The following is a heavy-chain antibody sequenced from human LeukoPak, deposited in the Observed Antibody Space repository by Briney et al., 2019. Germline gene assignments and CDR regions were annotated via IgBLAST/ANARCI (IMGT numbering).Heavy chain of an antibody. J-gene: IGHJ4*02. Sequence: ASVKVSCKASGDTFTSYDINWVRRATGEGLEWMGWMNPNSGNTGYAQKFQGRVTITRNTSISTAYMELSSLRSEDTAVYYCARSYYDSSGYYFDYWGQGTLVTVSS. CDR2: MNPNSGNT. CDR1: GDTFTSYD. D-gene: IGHD3-22*01. V-gene: IGHV1-8*03. CDR3: ARSYYDSSGYYFDY.